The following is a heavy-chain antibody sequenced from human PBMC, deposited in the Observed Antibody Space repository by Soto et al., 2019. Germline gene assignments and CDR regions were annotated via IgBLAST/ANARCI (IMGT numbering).Heavy chain of an antibody. CDR1: GYTFTGYY. J-gene: IGHJ2*01. V-gene: IGHV1-2*02. D-gene: IGHD6-13*01. CDR2: INPNSGGT. Sequence: QVQLVQSGAEVKKPGASVKVSCKASGYTFTGYYMHWVRQAPGQGLEWMGWINPNSGGTNYAKKFQGRVSMTRDTSISTAYMELSRLRSDDTAVYYCASLRSAAGTPSYWYFDLWGRGTLVTVSS. CDR3: ASLRSAAGTPSYWYFDL.